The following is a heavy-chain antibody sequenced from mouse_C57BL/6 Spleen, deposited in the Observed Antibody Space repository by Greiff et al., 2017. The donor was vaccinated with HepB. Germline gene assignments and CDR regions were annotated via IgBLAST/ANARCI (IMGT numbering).Heavy chain of an antibody. D-gene: IGHD1-1*01. V-gene: IGHV1-39*01. CDR1: GYSFTDYN. Sequence: EVQLQQSGPELVKPGASVKISCKASGYSFTDYNMNWVKQSNGKSLEWIGVINPNYGTTSYNQKFKGKATLTVDQSSSTAYMQLNSLTSEDSAVYDCARSDYGSRYYYAIDYWGQGTSVTVSS. J-gene: IGHJ4*01. CDR3: ARSDYGSRYYYAIDY. CDR2: INPNYGTT.